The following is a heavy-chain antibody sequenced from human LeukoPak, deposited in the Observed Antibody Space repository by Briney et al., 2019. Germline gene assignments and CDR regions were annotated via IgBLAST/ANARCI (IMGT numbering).Heavy chain of an antibody. J-gene: IGHJ4*02. CDR1: GGSISSYY. D-gene: IGHD1-26*01. CDR2: IYYSGST. Sequence: TSETLSLTCTVSGGSISSYYWSWIRQPPGKGLEWIGYIYYSGSTNYNPSLKSRVTISVDTSKNQFSLKLSSVTAADTAVYYCARDLGIGGSYSIDYWGQGTLVTVSS. CDR3: ARDLGIGGSYSIDY. V-gene: IGHV4-59*01.